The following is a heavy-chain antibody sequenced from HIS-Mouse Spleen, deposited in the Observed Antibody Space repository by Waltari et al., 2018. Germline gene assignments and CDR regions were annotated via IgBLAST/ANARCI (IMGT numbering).Heavy chain of an antibody. D-gene: IGHD6-13*01. J-gene: IGHJ2*01. CDR2: INHSGST. V-gene: IGHV4-34*01. CDR3: ARARSSSWYWYFDL. CDR1: GGSFSGYY. Sequence: QVQLQQWGAGLLKPSETLSLTCAVYGGSFSGYYWSWIRQPPGKGLEWIGEINHSGSTNYNPSLKSRVTISVDTSKNQFSLKLSSVTAADTAVYYCARARSSSWYWYFDLWGRGTLVTVSS.